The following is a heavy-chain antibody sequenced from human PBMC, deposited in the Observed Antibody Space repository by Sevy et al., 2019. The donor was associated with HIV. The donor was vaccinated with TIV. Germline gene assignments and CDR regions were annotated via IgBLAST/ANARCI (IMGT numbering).Heavy chain of an antibody. CDR2: IIPIFGAP. Sequence: ASVKVSCKASGGTFSSYAISWVRQAPGQGLEWMGGIIPIFGAPNYAQKFQGRVTIIADESTSTAYMELGSLRSEDTAVYYCARDRNHYYDSSGYYYGLDYWGQGTLVTVSS. J-gene: IGHJ4*02. CDR1: GGTFSSYA. CDR3: ARDRNHYYDSSGYYYGLDY. V-gene: IGHV1-69*13. D-gene: IGHD3-22*01.